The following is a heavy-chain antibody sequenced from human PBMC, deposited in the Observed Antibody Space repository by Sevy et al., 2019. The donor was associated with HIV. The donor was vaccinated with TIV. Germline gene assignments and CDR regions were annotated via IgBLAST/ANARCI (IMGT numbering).Heavy chain of an antibody. J-gene: IGHJ6*02. V-gene: IGHV3-74*03. CDR2: INSDGRST. Sequence: GESLKISCAASEFTFSSYWMHWVRQAPGKGLVWVSRINSDGRSTTYADSVKGRFTISRDNAKNTLYLQMNSLRAEDTAVYYCAREVGFWSGYHMDYYYSMDVWGQGTTVTVSS. CDR3: AREVGFWSGYHMDYYYSMDV. D-gene: IGHD3-3*01. CDR1: EFTFSSYW.